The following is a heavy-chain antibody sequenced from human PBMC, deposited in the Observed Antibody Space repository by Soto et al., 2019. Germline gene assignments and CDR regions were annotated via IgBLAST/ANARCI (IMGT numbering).Heavy chain of an antibody. J-gene: IGHJ5*02. V-gene: IGHV1-3*01. Sequence: QVQLVQSGAEVKKPGASVKVSCKASGYTFTSYAMHWVRQAPGQRLEWMGWINAGNGNTKYSQKFQGRVTITRDTSASTAYMELSSLRSEDTAVYYCARGRPHPLWSGYYRGWWFDPWGQGTLVTVSS. CDR3: ARGRPHPLWSGYYRGWWFDP. D-gene: IGHD3-3*01. CDR2: INAGNGNT. CDR1: GYTFTSYA.